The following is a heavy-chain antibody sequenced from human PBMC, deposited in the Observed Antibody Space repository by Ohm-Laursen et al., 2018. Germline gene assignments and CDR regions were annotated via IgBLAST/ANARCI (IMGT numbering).Heavy chain of an antibody. CDR3: ARANGYCSSTSCSIYYFDY. CDR2: MNPNSGNT. CDR1: GYTFTGYG. Sequence: ASVKVSCKASGYTFTGYGISWARQAPGQGLEWMGWMNPNSGNTDYAQKFQGRVTMTRDTSISTVYMELISLRSEDTAVYYCARANGYCSSTSCSIYYFDYWGQGTLVTVSS. J-gene: IGHJ4*02. D-gene: IGHD2-2*01. V-gene: IGHV1-8*02.